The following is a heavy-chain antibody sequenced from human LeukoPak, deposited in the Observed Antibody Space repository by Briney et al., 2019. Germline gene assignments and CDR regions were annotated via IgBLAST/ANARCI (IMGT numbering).Heavy chain of an antibody. J-gene: IGHJ5*02. CDR2: MSPNTGKT. CDR1: GYTFSDFD. V-gene: IGHV1-8*03. Sequence: GASVKVSCKASGYTFSDFDINWVRQATGQGLEWMGRMSPNTGKTDYAQKFQGRVSISRDTSINTVYMELSSLRSDDTAIYYCARGFVDYWSGYYRRDWFDPWGQGTLVTVSS. D-gene: IGHD3-3*01. CDR3: ARGFVDYWSGYYRRDWFDP.